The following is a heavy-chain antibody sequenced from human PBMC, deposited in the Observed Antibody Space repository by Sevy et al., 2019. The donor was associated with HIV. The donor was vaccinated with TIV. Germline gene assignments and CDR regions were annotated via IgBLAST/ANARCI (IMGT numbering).Heavy chain of an antibody. CDR2: ISSSGSSI. D-gene: IGHD2-8*01. CDR3: TGNGGAFDNGFDP. V-gene: IGHV3-48*03. CDR1: GFTFSSYD. Sequence: GESLRLSCTASGFTFSSYDMNWVRQAPGKGLEWVSKISSSGSSIYYADSVKGRFTISRDNAKNSLNLQMNSLRAEDTAVYYCTGNGGAFDNGFDPWGQGTLVTVSS. J-gene: IGHJ5*02.